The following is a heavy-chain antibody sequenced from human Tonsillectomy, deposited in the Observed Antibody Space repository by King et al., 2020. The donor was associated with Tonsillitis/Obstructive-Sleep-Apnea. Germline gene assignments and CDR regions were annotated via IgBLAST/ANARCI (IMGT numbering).Heavy chain of an antibody. J-gene: IGHJ4*02. V-gene: IGHV3-23*04. CDR1: GFTFSSYA. CDR2: ISGSGGST. D-gene: IGHD5-12*01. Sequence: VQLVESGGGLVQPGGSLRLSCAASGFTFSSYAMSWVRQAPGKGLEWVSAISGSGGSTYYADSVKGRFTISRDNSKNTLYLQMNSLRAEDTAIYYCAKRGYSGYDSRGGYSRAVRTEYYFDYWGQGTLVTVSS. CDR3: AKRGYSGYDSRGGYSRAVRTEYYFDY.